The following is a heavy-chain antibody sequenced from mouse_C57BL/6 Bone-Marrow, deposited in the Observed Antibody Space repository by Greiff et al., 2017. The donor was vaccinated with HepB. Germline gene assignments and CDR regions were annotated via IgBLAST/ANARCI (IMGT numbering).Heavy chain of an antibody. CDR3: TTGGVVEGGYFDY. Sequence: VQLKESGAELVRPGASVKLSCTASGFNIKDDYMHWVKQRPEQGLEWIGWIDPENGDTEYASKFQGKATITADTSANTAYLQLSSLTSEDTAVYYGTTGGVVEGGYFDYWGQGTTLTVSS. D-gene: IGHD1-1*01. CDR2: IDPENGDT. CDR1: GFNIKDDY. J-gene: IGHJ2*01. V-gene: IGHV14-4*01.